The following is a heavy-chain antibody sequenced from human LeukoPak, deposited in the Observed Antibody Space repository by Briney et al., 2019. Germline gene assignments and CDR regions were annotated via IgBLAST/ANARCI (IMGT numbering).Heavy chain of an antibody. V-gene: IGHV3-7*01. J-gene: IGHJ4*02. D-gene: IGHD3-22*01. CDR1: GFTFSSYA. CDR2: IKHDGSEQ. CDR3: ARGGGYPDF. Sequence: GGSLRLSCAASGFTFSSYAMSWVRQAPGKGLEWVANIKHDGSEQYYVDSVEGRFTVSRDNAKNSLYLQMNSLRFEDTAVYYCARGGGYPDFWGQGALVTVSS.